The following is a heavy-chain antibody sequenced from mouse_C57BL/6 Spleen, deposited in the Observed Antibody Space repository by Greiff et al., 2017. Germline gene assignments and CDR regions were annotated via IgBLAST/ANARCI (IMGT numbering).Heavy chain of an antibody. D-gene: IGHD1-1*01. V-gene: IGHV1-4*01. CDR1: GYTFTSYT. CDR3: AREDGSSSAWFAY. J-gene: IGHJ3*01. CDR2: INPSSGYT. Sequence: QVQLQQSGAELARPGASVKMSCKASGYTFTSYTMHWVKQRPGQGLEWIGYINPSSGYTKYNQKFKDKATLTADKSSSTAYMQLSSLTSEDSAVYYCAREDGSSSAWFAYWGQGTLVTVSA.